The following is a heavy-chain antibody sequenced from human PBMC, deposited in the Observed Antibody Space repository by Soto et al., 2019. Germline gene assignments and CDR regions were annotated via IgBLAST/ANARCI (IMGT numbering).Heavy chain of an antibody. D-gene: IGHD4-4*01. V-gene: IGHV3-33*01. CDR2: IWYDGSNK. Sequence: QVQLVESGGGVVRPGRSLRLSCAASGFTFSSYGMHWVRQAPGKGLEWVAVIWYDGSNKYYADSVKGRFTISRDNSKNTLYLQMNSLRAEDTAVYYCARRRYSNYVGYFDYWGQGTLVTVSS. CDR3: ARRRYSNYVGYFDY. J-gene: IGHJ4*02. CDR1: GFTFSSYG.